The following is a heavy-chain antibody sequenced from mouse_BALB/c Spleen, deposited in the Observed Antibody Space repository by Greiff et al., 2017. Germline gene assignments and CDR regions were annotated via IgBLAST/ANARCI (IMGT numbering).Heavy chain of an antibody. CDR1: GFSLTSYG. CDR3: ARVDYDYDGRSYWYFDV. J-gene: IGHJ1*01. CDR2: IWAGGST. D-gene: IGHD2-4*01. V-gene: IGHV2-9*02. Sequence: QVQLKESGPGLVAPSQSLSITCTVSGFSLTSYGVHWVRQPPGKGLEWLGVIWAGGSTNYNSALMSRLSISKDNSKSQVFLKMNSLQTDDTAMYYCARVDYDYDGRSYWYFDVWGAGTTVTVSS.